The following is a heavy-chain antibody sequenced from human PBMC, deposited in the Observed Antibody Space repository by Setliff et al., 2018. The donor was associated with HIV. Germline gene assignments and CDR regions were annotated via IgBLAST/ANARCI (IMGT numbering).Heavy chain of an antibody. Sequence: SGPTLVNPTETLTLTCTVSGFSLSNARMGVSWIRQPPGKALEWLAHIFSNDEKSYSTSLKSRLTISKDTSKSQVVLTMTNMDPVDTATYYCARGTFFGVVIGNYYMDVWGKGNPGHRLL. CDR2: IFSNDEK. J-gene: IGHJ6*03. CDR1: GFSLSNARMG. CDR3: ARGTFFGVVIGNYYMDV. V-gene: IGHV2-26*01. D-gene: IGHD3-3*01.